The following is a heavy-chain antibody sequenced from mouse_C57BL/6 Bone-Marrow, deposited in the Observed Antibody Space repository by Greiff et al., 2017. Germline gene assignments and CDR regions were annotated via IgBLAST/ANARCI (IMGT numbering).Heavy chain of an antibody. V-gene: IGHV1-54*01. D-gene: IGHD2-4*01. CDR2: IYPGSGGT. CDR1: GYAFTNYL. CDR3: ARSGDNDYYLDY. Sequence: QVTLKEPGAELVRPGTSVKVSCKASGYAFTNYLIAWVKQRPGQGLEWIGVIYPGSGGTNYNEKFKGKATLTADKSSSTAYMQRSSLTSEDSAVYFGARSGDNDYYLDYWGQGTSVTVSS. J-gene: IGHJ4*01.